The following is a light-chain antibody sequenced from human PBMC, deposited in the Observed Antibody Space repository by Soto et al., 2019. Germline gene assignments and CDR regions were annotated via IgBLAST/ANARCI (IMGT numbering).Light chain of an antibody. CDR2: GAS. J-gene: IGKJ5*01. V-gene: IGKV3-15*01. CDR3: QQYNDLPT. Sequence: EVVLTQSPATLSVSPGERATLSCRASHYVSSNFAWYQQKPGQAPRLLIYGASTRATDIPARFSGSGSGTEFPLTISNLQSEDFAVYYCQQYNDLPTFGQGTRLEIK. CDR1: HYVSSN.